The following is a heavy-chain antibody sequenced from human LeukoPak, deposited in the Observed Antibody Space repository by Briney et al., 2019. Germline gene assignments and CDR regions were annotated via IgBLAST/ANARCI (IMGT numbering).Heavy chain of an antibody. V-gene: IGHV3-53*01. J-gene: IGHJ4*02. CDR1: GFTVSSNY. D-gene: IGHD3-16*01. Sequence: PGRSLRLSCAASGFTVSSNYMSWVRQAPGKGPEWVSILYSGGSTYYADSVKGRFTISRDNSKNTLYLQMNSLRAEDTAVYYCARARKEGLRGYYFDYWGQGTLVTVSS. CDR3: ARARKEGLRGYYFDY. CDR2: LYSGGST.